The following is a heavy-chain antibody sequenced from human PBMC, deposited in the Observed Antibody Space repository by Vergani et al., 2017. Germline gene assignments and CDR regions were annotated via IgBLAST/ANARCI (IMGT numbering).Heavy chain of an antibody. J-gene: IGHJ6*02. CDR1: GFTFSSYS. V-gene: IGHV3-21*01. CDR2: ISSSSSYI. D-gene: IGHD2-2*01. CDR3: ARDXPVVVPAALGGMDV. Sequence: EVQLVESGGGLVKPGGSLRLSCAASGFTFSSYSMNWVRQAPGKGLEWVSSISSSSSYIYYADSVKGRFTISRDNAKNSLYLQMNSLRAEDTAVYYCARDXPVVVPAALGGMDVWGQGTTVTVSS.